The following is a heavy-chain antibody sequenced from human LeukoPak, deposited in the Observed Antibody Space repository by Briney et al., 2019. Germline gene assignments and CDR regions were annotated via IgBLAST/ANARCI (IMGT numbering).Heavy chain of an antibody. J-gene: IGHJ4*02. CDR1: GYTFTSYY. CDR3: ARDLAPRYYDFWSGYYRDY. D-gene: IGHD3-3*01. Sequence: ASVKVSCKASGYTFTSYYMHWVRQAPGQGLEWMGIINPSGGSTSYAQKFQGRVTMTRDTSTSTVYMELSSLRSEDTAVYYCARDLAPRYYDFWSGYYRDYWGQGTLVTVSS. V-gene: IGHV1-46*01. CDR2: INPSGGST.